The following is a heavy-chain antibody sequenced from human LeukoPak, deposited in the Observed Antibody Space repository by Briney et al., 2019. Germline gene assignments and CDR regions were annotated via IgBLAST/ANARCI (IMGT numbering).Heavy chain of an antibody. CDR1: GFTFSSYG. CDR3: AKVYGDYGSYYFDY. V-gene: IGHV3-30*18. J-gene: IGHJ4*02. CDR2: ISYDGSNK. Sequence: LSGGSLRLSCAASGFTFSSYGMHWVRQAPGKGLEWVAVISYDGSNKYYADSVKGRFTISRDNSKNTLYLQMNSLRAEDTAVYYCAKVYGDYGSYYFDYWGQGTLVTVSS. D-gene: IGHD4-17*01.